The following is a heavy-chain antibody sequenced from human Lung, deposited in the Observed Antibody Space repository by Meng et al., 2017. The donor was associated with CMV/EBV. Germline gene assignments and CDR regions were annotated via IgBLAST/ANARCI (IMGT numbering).Heavy chain of an antibody. CDR1: GFSFDKYA. CDR2: ASLDSERT. D-gene: IGHD3-10*01. CDR3: GKDDLPGGCSF. Sequence: SLRLXCVLSGFSFDKYAVHWVRQAPGKGLEWVAGASLDSERTGYADSVKGRFTVSRDNAKKAVYLQMNSLRTEDTALYYCGKDDLPGGCSFWGHGALVTVSS. J-gene: IGHJ4*01. V-gene: IGHV3-9*01.